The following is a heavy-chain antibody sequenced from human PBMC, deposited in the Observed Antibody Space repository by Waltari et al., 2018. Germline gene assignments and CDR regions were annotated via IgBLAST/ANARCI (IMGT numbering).Heavy chain of an antibody. V-gene: IGHV1-69*02. J-gene: IGHJ5*02. CDR3: AIQGRITMIVVGGDWFDP. CDR1: GGTFSSYT. D-gene: IGHD3-22*01. Sequence: QVQLVQSGAEVKKPGSSVKVSCKASGGTFSSYTISWVRQAPGQGLEWMGRIIPIRGIANYAQKFQGRVTITADKSTSTAYMELSSLRSEDTAVYYCAIQGRITMIVVGGDWFDPWGQGTLVTVSS. CDR2: IIPIRGIA.